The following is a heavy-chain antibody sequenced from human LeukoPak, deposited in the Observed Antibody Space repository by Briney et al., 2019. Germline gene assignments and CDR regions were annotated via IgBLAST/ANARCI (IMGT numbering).Heavy chain of an antibody. CDR2: INTDGSST. CDR1: GFPFISYW. J-gene: IGHJ6*02. Sequence: PWGPLGLSCAASGFPFISYWMHWVRQAPGKGLVWVSRINTDGSSTSYADSVKGRFTFSRDIAKTTLYLKMNSLRAEATAVYYWSRSYLTVATQYYYYGMDVWGQGTTVTVSS. V-gene: IGHV3-74*01. CDR3: SRSYLTVATQYYYYGMDV. D-gene: IGHD4-17*01.